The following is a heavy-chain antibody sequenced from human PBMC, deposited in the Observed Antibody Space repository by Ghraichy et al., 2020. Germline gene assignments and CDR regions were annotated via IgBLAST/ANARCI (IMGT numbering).Heavy chain of an antibody. D-gene: IGHD3-16*02. V-gene: IGHV6-1*01. CDR1: GDSVSSNSAA. Sequence: SQTLSLTCAISGDSVSSNSAAWNWIRQSPSRGLEWLGRTYYRSKWYNDYAVSVKSRITINPDTSKNQFSLQLNSVTPEDTAVYYCAREGLRLGELSFVYYFDYWGQGTLVTVSS. CDR3: AREGLRLGELSFVYYFDY. J-gene: IGHJ4*02. CDR2: TYYRSKWYN.